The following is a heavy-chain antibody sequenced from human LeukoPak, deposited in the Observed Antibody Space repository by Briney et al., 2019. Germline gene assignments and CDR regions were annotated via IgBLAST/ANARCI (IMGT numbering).Heavy chain of an antibody. V-gene: IGHV3-23*01. CDR1: GFDFSSYA. D-gene: IGHD2-15*01. Sequence: GGSLRLSCAASGFDFSSYAMGWVRQAPGKGLEWVSSINSGDLDSRSAASVKGRFAISRDISKNTLYLQMNSLRAEDTAVYYCAKGDRGGTFFVNGMDVWGQGTTVTVSS. CDR2: INSGDLDS. CDR3: AKGDRGGTFFVNGMDV. J-gene: IGHJ6*02.